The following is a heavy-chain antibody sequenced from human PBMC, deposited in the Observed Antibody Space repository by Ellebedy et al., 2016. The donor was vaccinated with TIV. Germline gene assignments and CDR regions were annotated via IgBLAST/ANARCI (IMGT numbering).Heavy chain of an antibody. CDR1: GFTFTNAW. D-gene: IGHD3-16*01. J-gene: IGHJ4*02. Sequence: GESLKISXAASGFTFTNAWMSWVRQAPGKGLEWVSLIRTKNNGGTADYAAPVKGRFTISTDDSASILYLQMDSLKTEDTAMYYCTTLGPGGVANYWGQGTLVTVSS. V-gene: IGHV3-15*01. CDR3: TTLGPGGVANY. CDR2: IRTKNNGGTA.